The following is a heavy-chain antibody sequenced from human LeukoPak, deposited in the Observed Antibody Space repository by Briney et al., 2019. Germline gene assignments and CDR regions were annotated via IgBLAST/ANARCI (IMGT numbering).Heavy chain of an antibody. D-gene: IGHD3-10*01. J-gene: IGHJ6*02. CDR3: AKGGAWFGEGGMDV. CDR1: GFTFSSYA. Sequence: GGSLRLSCAASGFTFSSYAMSWVRQAPGKGLQWVSAISGSGGATYYADSVKGRFTISRGNSKNTLYLQMNSLRAEDTAVYYCAKGGAWFGEGGMDVWGQGTTVTVSS. CDR2: ISGSGGAT. V-gene: IGHV3-23*01.